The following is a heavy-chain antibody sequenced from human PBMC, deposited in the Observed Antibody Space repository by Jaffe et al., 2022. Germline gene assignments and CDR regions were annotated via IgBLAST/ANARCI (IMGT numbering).Heavy chain of an antibody. J-gene: IGHJ6*03. CDR1: GFTFSEHY. CDR3: ARGGIGYYYYYMGV. CDR2: IRNKANSYAT. D-gene: IGHD3-16*01. V-gene: IGHV3-72*01. Sequence: EVQLVESGGGLVQPGGSLRLSCAASGFTFSEHYMDWVRQAPGKGLEWVGRIRNKANSYATEYAASVKGRFTISRDDSKNSLYLQMNSLKTEDTAVYYCARGGIGYYYYYMGVWGKGTTVTVSS.